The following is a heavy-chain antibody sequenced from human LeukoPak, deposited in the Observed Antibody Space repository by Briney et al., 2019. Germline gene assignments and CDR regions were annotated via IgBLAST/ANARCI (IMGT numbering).Heavy chain of an antibody. D-gene: IGHD5-12*01. CDR3: ARDDADSAYADGDY. J-gene: IGHJ4*02. Sequence: SVNVSCKASGGIFSSYTISWVRQAPAQGLEWVGRIIPLLGIANYAQKFQGRVTIIADKSTSTAYMELSSLRSEDTAVYYCARDDADSAYADGDYWGQGTLVTVSS. V-gene: IGHV1-69*04. CDR2: IIPLLGIA. CDR1: GGIFSSYT.